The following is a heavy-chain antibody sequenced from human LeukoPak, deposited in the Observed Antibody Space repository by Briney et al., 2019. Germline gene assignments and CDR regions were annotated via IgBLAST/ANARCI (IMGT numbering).Heavy chain of an antibody. CDR3: ARSIAAAGIASVDNAFDP. CDR1: GYSFTSYW. J-gene: IGHJ5*02. V-gene: IGHV5-51*01. Sequence: PGESLKISCKGSGYSFTSYWIGWVRQMPGKGLEWMGIIYPGDSDTRYSPSFQGQVTISADKSISTAYLQWSSLKASDTAMYYCARSIAAAGIASVDNAFDPWGQGTLVTVSS. CDR2: IYPGDSDT. D-gene: IGHD6-13*01.